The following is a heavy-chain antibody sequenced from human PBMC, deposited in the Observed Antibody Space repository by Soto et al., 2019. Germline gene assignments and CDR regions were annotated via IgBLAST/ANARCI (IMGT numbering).Heavy chain of an antibody. V-gene: IGHV4-59*01. Sequence: SETLSLTCTVSGASISSYYWSWIRQPPGKGLEWIGYIYYSGSTNYNPSLKSRVTISVDTSKNQFSLKVSSVTATDTDVYYCARLSTTSGNWALDYWGQGTLVTVSS. D-gene: IGHD7-27*01. CDR1: GASISSYY. CDR3: ARLSTTSGNWALDY. J-gene: IGHJ4*02. CDR2: IYYSGST.